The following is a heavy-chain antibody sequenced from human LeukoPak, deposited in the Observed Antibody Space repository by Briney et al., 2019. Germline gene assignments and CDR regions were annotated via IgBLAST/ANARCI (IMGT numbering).Heavy chain of an antibody. J-gene: IGHJ5*02. CDR3: ARKVELMFDP. CDR2: INPNSGAT. D-gene: IGHD1-7*01. V-gene: IGHV1-2*02. CDR1: GYTFTDSY. Sequence: EASVKVSCKASGYTFTDSYMHRVRQAPGQALEWMGWINPNSGATNYAQNFQGRVTMTRDTSISTAYMELSRLRSDDTAVYYCARKVELMFDPWGQGTLVTVSS.